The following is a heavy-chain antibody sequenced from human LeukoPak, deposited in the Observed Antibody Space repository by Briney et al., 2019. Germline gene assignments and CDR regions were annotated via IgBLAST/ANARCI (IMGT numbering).Heavy chain of an antibody. V-gene: IGHV4-59*12. J-gene: IGHJ4*02. D-gene: IGHD1-1*01. Sequence: SGTLSLTCTMSGDSTNTYFRSWIRQPPGKGLEWIGYIYYTGTTYYNPSLKSRVAISVDTSKNQFSLKLSSVIAADTAVYYCARVHWNDVSIDYWGQGTLVTVSS. CDR1: GDSTNTYF. CDR2: IYYTGTT. CDR3: ARVHWNDVSIDY.